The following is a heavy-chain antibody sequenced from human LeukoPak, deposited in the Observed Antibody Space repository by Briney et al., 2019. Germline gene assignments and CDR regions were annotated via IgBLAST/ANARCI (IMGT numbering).Heavy chain of an antibody. Sequence: SETLSLTCTVSGSGYSISGGYYWGWIRQPPGKGLEWIGSIYHSGSTYYNPSLKSRATISVDTSKKQFSLKLSSVTAADTAVYYCAREGSIALDYWGQGTLVTVSS. J-gene: IGHJ4*02. V-gene: IGHV4-38-2*02. D-gene: IGHD6-13*01. CDR3: AREGSIALDY. CDR2: IYHSGST. CDR1: GSGYSISGGYY.